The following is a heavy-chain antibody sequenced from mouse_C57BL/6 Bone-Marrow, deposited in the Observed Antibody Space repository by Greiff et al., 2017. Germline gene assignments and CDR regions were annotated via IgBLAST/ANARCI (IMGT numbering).Heavy chain of an antibody. Sequence: EVKLMESGAGLVKPGGSLKLSCAASGFTFSDYGMHWVRQAPEKGLEWVAYISSGSSTIYYADTVKGRFTISRDNAKNTLFLHMTSLRSEDTTVYYCGGRDLCFYAMDYWGQGTSVTVSS. D-gene: IGHD1-1*01. J-gene: IGHJ4*01. CDR3: GGRDLCFYAMDY. CDR2: ISSGSSTI. CDR1: GFTFSDYG. V-gene: IGHV5-17*01.